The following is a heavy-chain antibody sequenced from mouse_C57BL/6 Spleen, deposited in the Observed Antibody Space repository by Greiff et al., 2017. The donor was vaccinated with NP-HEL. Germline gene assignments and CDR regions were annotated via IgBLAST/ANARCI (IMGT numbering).Heavy chain of an antibody. CDR1: GFTFSDYY. CDR2: INYDGSST. Sequence: EVQVVESEGGLVQPGSSMKLSCTASGFTFSDYYMAWVRQVPEKGLEWVANINYDGSSTYYLDSLKSRFIISRDNAKNILYLQMSSLKSEDTATYYCAREVRDSSGRYAMDYWGQGTSVTVSS. V-gene: IGHV5-16*01. CDR3: AREVRDSSGRYAMDY. J-gene: IGHJ4*01. D-gene: IGHD3-2*02.